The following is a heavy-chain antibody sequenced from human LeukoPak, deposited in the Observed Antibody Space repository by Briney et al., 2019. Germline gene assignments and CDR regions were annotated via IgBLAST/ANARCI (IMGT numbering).Heavy chain of an antibody. J-gene: IGHJ5*02. D-gene: IGHD6-19*01. CDR3: ATNFKTVAANWFDP. V-gene: IGHV1-69*05. Sequence: ASVKVSRKASGGTFSSYAVSWMRQAPGQGLEWMGRIIPIFGTTNYAQKFQGRVTITTDESTSTAYMELSSLRSEDTAVYYCATNFKTVAANWFDPWGQGTLLTVSS. CDR2: IIPIFGTT. CDR1: GGTFSSYA.